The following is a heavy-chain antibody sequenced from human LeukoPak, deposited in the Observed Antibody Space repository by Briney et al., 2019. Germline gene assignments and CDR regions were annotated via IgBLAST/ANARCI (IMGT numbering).Heavy chain of an antibody. D-gene: IGHD3-10*01. CDR2: INPSGGST. J-gene: IGHJ3*02. CDR3: ARFNFGELENDAFDI. Sequence: GASVKVSCKASGYTFTGYYMHWVRQAPGQGLEWMGIINPSGGSTSYAQKFQGRVTMTRDTSTSTVYMELSSLRSEDTAVYYCARFNFGELENDAFDIWGQGTMVTVSS. V-gene: IGHV1-46*01. CDR1: GYTFTGYY.